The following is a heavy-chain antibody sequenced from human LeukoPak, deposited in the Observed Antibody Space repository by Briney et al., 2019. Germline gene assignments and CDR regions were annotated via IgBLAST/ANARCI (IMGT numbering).Heavy chain of an antibody. CDR2: IYDSGSA. J-gene: IGHJ6*03. Sequence: PSETPSLTCTGAGVSISSHCWSWIRQPPGKGLEWIGFIYDSGSANYKSSLKSRVTMTVDTSKNQFSLKLNSVTAADTAVYYCARVLQNYYHMDVWGKGTTVTVSS. D-gene: IGHD3-3*01. CDR3: ARVLQNYYHMDV. V-gene: IGHV4-59*11. CDR1: GVSISSHC.